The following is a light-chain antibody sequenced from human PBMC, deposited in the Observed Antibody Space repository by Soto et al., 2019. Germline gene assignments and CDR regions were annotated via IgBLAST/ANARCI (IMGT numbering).Light chain of an antibody. Sequence: QSALTQPASVSGSPGQSITISCTGTSSDVGGYNYVSWYQHHPGKAPKLMIYEVSNRPSGVSNRFSGSKSGNTASLTISGLQAEDEADYYRSSYTSSSALVFGRGTQLTVL. CDR2: EVS. J-gene: IGLJ7*01. CDR3: SSYTSSSALV. CDR1: SSDVGGYNY. V-gene: IGLV2-14*01.